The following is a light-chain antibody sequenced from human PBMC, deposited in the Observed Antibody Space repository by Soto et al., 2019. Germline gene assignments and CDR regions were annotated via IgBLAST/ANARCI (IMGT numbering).Light chain of an antibody. CDR1: NIGSKS. Sequence: SYELAQSPSVSVAPGQTVSITCGGYNIGSKSVHWYQQKPGQAPELVVYDDSDRPSGIPERFSGSNSGNTATLTINRVEAGDEADYYCQVWGSSSDHYVFGTGTKVTVL. V-gene: IGLV3-21*02. CDR3: QVWGSSSDHYV. CDR2: DDS. J-gene: IGLJ1*01.